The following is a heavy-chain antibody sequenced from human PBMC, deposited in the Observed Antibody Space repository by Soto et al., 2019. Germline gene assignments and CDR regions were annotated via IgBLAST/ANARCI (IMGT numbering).Heavy chain of an antibody. D-gene: IGHD1-20*01. Sequence: GGSLRFSCAASGFTVSSNYLTWFRQAPGEGLKWVSVLYPNGRAFYADSVKGRFTISTDNSQNSVYLLMNTLRAEDTAIYYCARGLGREYQDNRNYFHLDYWGQGTLVTVSS. V-gene: IGHV3-53*01. CDR1: GFTVSSNY. CDR3: ARGLGREYQDNRNYFHLDY. J-gene: IGHJ4*02. CDR2: LYPNGRA.